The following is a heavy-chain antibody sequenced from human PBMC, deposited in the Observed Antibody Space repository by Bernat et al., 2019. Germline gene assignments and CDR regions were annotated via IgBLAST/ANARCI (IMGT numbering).Heavy chain of an antibody. D-gene: IGHD1-14*01. CDR2: ISYDGSNK. V-gene: IGHV3-30-3*01. J-gene: IGHJ4*02. CDR3: AKVLSPPEPPDWYYFDY. Sequence: QVQLVESGGGVVQPGRSLRLSCAASGFTFSSYAMHWVRQAPGKGLEWVAVISYDGSNKYYADSVKGRFTISRDNSKNTLYLQMNSLRAEDTAVYYCAKVLSPPEPPDWYYFDYWGQGTLVTVSS. CDR1: GFTFSSYA.